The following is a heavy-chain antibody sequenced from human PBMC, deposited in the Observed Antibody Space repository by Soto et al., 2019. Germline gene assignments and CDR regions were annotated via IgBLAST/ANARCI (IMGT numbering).Heavy chain of an antibody. CDR3: ARGPYPYSSSRGIDY. CDR2: ISDGGST. Sequence: PSETLSLTCNVSGGSIYTYYWNWILQSPGKGLEWIGYISDGGSTNYNPSLKSRVTISVDTSKNQFSLKLSSVTAADTAVYYCARGPYPYSSSRGIDYWGQGILVTVSS. V-gene: IGHV4-59*01. CDR1: GGSIYTYY. J-gene: IGHJ4*02. D-gene: IGHD6-6*01.